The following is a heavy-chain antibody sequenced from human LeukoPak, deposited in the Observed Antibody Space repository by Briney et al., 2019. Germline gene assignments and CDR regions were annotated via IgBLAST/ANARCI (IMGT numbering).Heavy chain of an antibody. V-gene: IGHV3-48*01. Sequence: PGESLRLSCAASGFTFSSYSMNWVRQAPGKGLEWVSYISSASNTIYYADSVKGRFTISRDNAKNSPYLQMNSLRAEDTAMYYCARDGWFGDYNWFDPWSQGTLVTVSS. J-gene: IGHJ5*02. CDR3: ARDGWFGDYNWFDP. D-gene: IGHD3-10*01. CDR2: ISSASNTI. CDR1: GFTFSSYS.